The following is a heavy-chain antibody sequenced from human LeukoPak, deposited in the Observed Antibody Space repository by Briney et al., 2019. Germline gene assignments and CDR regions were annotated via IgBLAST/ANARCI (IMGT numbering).Heavy chain of an antibody. CDR1: GYTFTSYG. D-gene: IGHD4-17*01. CDR3: ARDFFLAYGDYVGWFDP. CDR2: ISAYNGNT. Sequence: ASVKVSCKASGYTFTSYGISWVRQAPGQGLEWMGWISAYNGNTNYAQKLQGRVTMTTDTSTSTAYMELRSLRSDDTAVYYCARDFFLAYGDYVGWFDPWGQGTLVTVSS. V-gene: IGHV1-18*01. J-gene: IGHJ5*02.